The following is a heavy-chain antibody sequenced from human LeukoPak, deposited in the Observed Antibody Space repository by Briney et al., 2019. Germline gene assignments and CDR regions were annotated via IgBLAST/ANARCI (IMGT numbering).Heavy chain of an antibody. Sequence: SETLSLTCTVSGGSIKSYYWSWIRQPPGKGLEWIGYIHYSGSTNYNPYLKSRVTMSIDTSKNHFSLKPSSVTAADTAIYYCARPRRTIGDAFDIWGQGTMVTVSS. CDR3: ARPRRTIGDAFDI. CDR1: GGSIKSYY. J-gene: IGHJ3*02. V-gene: IGHV4-59*01. D-gene: IGHD5-24*01. CDR2: IHYSGST.